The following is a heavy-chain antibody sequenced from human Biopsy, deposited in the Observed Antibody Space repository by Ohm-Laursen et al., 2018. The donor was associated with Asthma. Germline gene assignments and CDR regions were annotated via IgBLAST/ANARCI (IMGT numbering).Heavy chain of an antibody. J-gene: IGHJ4*02. CDR1: GFAVSGDH. CDR3: ARGDSSNWSHYYFDY. V-gene: IGHV3-53*01. D-gene: IGHD3-22*01. CDR2: IYSGGTS. Sequence: SLRLSCTASGFAVSGDHMFWVRQAPGKCLEWVSVIYSGGTSHTADSVRGRFTISRDYSKNTLYLQMHSLRAEDTAVYYCARGDSSNWSHYYFDYWGQGTLVTVSS.